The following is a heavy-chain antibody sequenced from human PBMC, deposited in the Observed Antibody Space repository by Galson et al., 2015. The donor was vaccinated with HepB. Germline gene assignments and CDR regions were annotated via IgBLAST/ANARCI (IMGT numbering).Heavy chain of an antibody. V-gene: IGHV3-53*01. CDR2: IYSGGTT. CDR1: EFTVSGNY. CDR3: ASSIVAGTQPLKY. J-gene: IGHJ4*01. Sequence: SLRLSCAASEFTVSGNYMSWVRQAPGRGLKWVSVIYSGGTTHYADSVKGRFAISRDSSKNTVYLQMNSLRVEDTAVYYCASSIVAGTQPLKYWGQGTLVTVSS. D-gene: IGHD6-19*01.